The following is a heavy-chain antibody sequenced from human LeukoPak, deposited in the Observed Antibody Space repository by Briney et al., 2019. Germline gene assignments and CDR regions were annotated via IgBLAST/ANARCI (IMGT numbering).Heavy chain of an antibody. Sequence: GGSLRLSCAASGFTFSSYAMSWVRQAPGKGLEWVSAISGSGGSTYYADSVKGRFTISRDNSKNTLYLQMNSLRAEDTAVYYCAKDHPQICTSCYIAVDAFDIWGQGTMVTVSS. V-gene: IGHV3-23*01. J-gene: IGHJ3*02. D-gene: IGHD2-2*02. CDR3: AKDHPQICTSCYIAVDAFDI. CDR1: GFTFSSYA. CDR2: ISGSGGST.